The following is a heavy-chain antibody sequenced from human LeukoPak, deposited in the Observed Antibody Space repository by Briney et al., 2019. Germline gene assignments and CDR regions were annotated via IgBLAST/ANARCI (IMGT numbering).Heavy chain of an antibody. V-gene: IGHV3-33*08. CDR1: GFIFSNYL. J-gene: IGHJ3*02. Sequence: GGSLRLSCAASGFIFSNYLMHWVRQTPGKGLEWVALTWHDGANKFYADSVKGRFTISRDNSKNTLYLQMNGLRSEDTAVYYCAREGGISSSSTYDIWGQGTMVTVSS. D-gene: IGHD3-16*01. CDR2: TWHDGANK. CDR3: AREGGISSSSTYDI.